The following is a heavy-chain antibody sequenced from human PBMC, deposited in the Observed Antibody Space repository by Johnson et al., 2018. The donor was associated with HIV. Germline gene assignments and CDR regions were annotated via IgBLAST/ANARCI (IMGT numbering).Heavy chain of an antibody. CDR2: ISYDGSNK. CDR3: ARERQQLVKGGVFDI. CDR1: GFTVSSNY. V-gene: IGHV3-30-3*01. D-gene: IGHD6-13*01. Sequence: QVQLVESGGGLIQPGGSLRLSCAASGFTVSSNYMSWVRQAPGKGLEWVAVISYDGSNKYYTDSVKGRFTISRDNSKNTLYLQMNSLRAEDMAVYYCARERQQLVKGGVFDIWGQGTMVTVSS. J-gene: IGHJ3*02.